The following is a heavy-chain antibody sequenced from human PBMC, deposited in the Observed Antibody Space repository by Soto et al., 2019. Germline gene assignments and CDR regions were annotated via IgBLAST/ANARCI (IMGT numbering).Heavy chain of an antibody. CDR2: IGTAGDT. CDR3: ARGPTEYCSGGNCYRDGAFDI. CDR1: GFTFSSYD. J-gene: IGHJ3*02. V-gene: IGHV3-13*01. D-gene: IGHD2-15*01. Sequence: EVQLVESGGGLVQPGGSLRLSCAASGFTFSSYDMHWVRQATGKGLEWVSAIGTAGDTYYPASVKGRFTISRENAKNSLYLQMNSLRAGDTAVYYCARGPTEYCSGGNCYRDGAFDIWGQGTMVTVSS.